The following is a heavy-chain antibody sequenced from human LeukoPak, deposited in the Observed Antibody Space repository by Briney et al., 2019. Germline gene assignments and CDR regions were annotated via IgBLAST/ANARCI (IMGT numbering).Heavy chain of an antibody. V-gene: IGHV1-46*01. J-gene: IGHJ4*02. D-gene: IGHD3-10*01. CDR3: ARDHEYYYGSGSYYPGGCDY. CDR2: INPSGGST. CDR1: GYTFTNYN. Sequence: GASVKVSCKASGYTFTNYNIHWVRQAPGQGLEWMGIINPSGGSTSYAQKFQGRVTMTRDTSTSTVYMELSSLRSEDTAVYYCARDHEYYYGSGSYYPGGCDYWGQGTLVTVSS.